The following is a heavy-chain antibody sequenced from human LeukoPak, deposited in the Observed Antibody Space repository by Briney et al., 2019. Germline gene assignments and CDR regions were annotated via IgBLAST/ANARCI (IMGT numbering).Heavy chain of an antibody. J-gene: IGHJ4*02. CDR2: SGSGGST. CDR1: GFTFSDYY. Sequence: GGSLRLSCAASGFTFSDYYMSWVRQAPGKGLEWVSASGSGGSTYYADSVKGRFTISRDNSKNTLYLQMNSLRAEDTAVYYCAKVGGETARPYYFDYWGQGTLVTVSS. CDR3: AKVGGETARPYYFDY. D-gene: IGHD3-16*01. V-gene: IGHV3-23*01.